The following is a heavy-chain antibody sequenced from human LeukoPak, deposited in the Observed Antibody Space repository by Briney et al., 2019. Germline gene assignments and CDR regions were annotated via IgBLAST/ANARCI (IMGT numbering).Heavy chain of an antibody. Sequence: SEPLSLTCTVSGGSISSYYWSWIRQPPGKGLEWIGYIYTSGSTNYNPSLKSRVTISVDTSKNQFSLKLSSVTAADTAVYYCARHADCSGGSCYSTWFDPWGQGTLVTVSS. CDR3: ARHADCSGGSCYSTWFDP. CDR1: GGSISSYY. CDR2: IYTSGST. D-gene: IGHD2-15*01. J-gene: IGHJ5*02. V-gene: IGHV4-4*09.